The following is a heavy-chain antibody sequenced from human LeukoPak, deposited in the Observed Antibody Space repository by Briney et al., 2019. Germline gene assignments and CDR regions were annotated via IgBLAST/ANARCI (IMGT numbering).Heavy chain of an antibody. V-gene: IGHV1-46*01. CDR3: ARDRVTVTTRRHFDY. CDR2: INPSGGST. Sequence: ASVKVSCKASGYTFTSYYMHWVRQAPGQGLEWMGIINPSGGSTSCAQKFQGRVTMTRDTSTSTVYMELSSLRSEDTAVYYCARDRVTVTTRRHFDYWGQGTLVTVSS. J-gene: IGHJ4*02. CDR1: GYTFTSYY. D-gene: IGHD4-17*01.